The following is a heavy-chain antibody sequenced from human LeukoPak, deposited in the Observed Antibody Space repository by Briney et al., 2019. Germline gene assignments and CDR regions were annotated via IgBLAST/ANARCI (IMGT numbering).Heavy chain of an antibody. D-gene: IGHD6-13*01. Sequence: PSETLSLTCTVSGGSISSSSYYWGWIRQPPGKGLEWIGSIYYSGSTYYNPSLKSRVTISVDTSKNQFSLKLSSVTAADTAVYYCARVEAAAGYFDWHFDYRGQGTLVTVSS. CDR2: IYYSGST. CDR3: ARVEAAAGYFDWHFDY. V-gene: IGHV4-39*07. J-gene: IGHJ4*02. CDR1: GGSISSSSYY.